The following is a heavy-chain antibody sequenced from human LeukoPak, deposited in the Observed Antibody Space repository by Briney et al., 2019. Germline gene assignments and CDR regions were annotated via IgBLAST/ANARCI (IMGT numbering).Heavy chain of an antibody. J-gene: IGHJ4*02. CDR3: AKDVAVVAAKNFDH. CDR1: GFTFDDYA. CDR2: IRGDGGST. V-gene: IGHV3-43*02. Sequence: TGGSLRRSCAASGFTFDDYAMHWVRQAPGKGLEWVSLIRGDGGSTYYADSVKGRFTISRDNSKNSLFLQMNSLRTDDTALYYCAKDVAVVAAKNFDHWGQGTLVTVSS. D-gene: IGHD2-21*02.